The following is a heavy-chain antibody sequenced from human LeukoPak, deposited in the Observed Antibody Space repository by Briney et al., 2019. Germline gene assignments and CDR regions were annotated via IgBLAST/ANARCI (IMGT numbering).Heavy chain of an antibody. CDR1: AFTFSSYA. V-gene: IGHV3-30-3*01. CDR3: ARDWYYYDSSGYYFPFDY. J-gene: IGHJ4*02. D-gene: IGHD3-22*01. Sequence: PGGSLRLSCAASAFTFSSYAMHWVRQAPDKGLEWVAVISYDGSKKYYADSVKGRFTISRDNSKNTLYLQMNSLRAEDTAVYYCARDWYYYDSSGYYFPFDYWGQGTLVTVSS. CDR2: ISYDGSKK.